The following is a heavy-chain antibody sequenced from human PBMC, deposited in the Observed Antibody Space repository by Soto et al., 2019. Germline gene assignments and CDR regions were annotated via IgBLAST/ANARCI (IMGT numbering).Heavy chain of an antibody. V-gene: IGHV4-31*03. CDR1: GGSISSGGYY. Sequence: QVQLQESGPGLVKPSQTLSLTCTVSGGSISSGGYYWSWIRQHPGKGLEWIGYIYYSGSTYYNPSLKSRVTISVDPSKNQFSLKLSSVTAADTAVYYCARRSDYYDSSGYTFDYWGQGTLVTVSS. CDR2: IYYSGST. CDR3: ARRSDYYDSSGYTFDY. J-gene: IGHJ4*02. D-gene: IGHD3-22*01.